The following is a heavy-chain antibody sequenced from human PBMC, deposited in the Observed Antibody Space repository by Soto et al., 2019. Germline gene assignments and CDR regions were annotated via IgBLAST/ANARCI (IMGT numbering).Heavy chain of an antibody. D-gene: IGHD3-22*01. V-gene: IGHV3-53*02. CDR2: IYSGGSI. CDR1: GFNITNNY. J-gene: IGHJ4*02. CDR3: VRSYDSSGYYPGSFDY. Sequence: EVQLVESGGGLIQPGGSLRLSCAASGFNITNNYMSWVRQAPGKGLEWVSFIYSGGSIYYEDSVKGRFSISRDISKNTLFLQMNSLRAEDTAVYYCVRSYDSSGYYPGSFDYWGQLTLVTVSS.